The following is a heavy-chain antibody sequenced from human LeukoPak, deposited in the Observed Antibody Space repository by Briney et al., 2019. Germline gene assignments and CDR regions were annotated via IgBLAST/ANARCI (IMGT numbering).Heavy chain of an antibody. CDR3: ARGYCSGGSCYSDYYYGMDV. D-gene: IGHD2-15*01. CDR2: IYYSGST. Sequence: SETLSLTCTVSGGSISSGDYYWSWIRQPPGKGLEWIGYIYYSGSTYYNPSLKSRVTISVDTSKNQFSLKLSSVTAADTAVYYCARGYCSGGSCYSDYYYGMDVWGQGTTVTVSS. CDR1: GGSISSGDYY. V-gene: IGHV4-30-4*01. J-gene: IGHJ6*02.